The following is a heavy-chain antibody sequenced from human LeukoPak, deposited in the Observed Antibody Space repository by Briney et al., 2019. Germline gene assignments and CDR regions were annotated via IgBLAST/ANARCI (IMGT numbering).Heavy chain of an antibody. CDR2: ISYDGSNK. CDR3: AKVPPGAGNPFFGY. V-gene: IGHV3-30-3*01. CDR1: GFTFSSYA. Sequence: GGSLRLSCAASGFTFSSYAMHWVRQAPGKGLEWVAVISYDGSNKYYADSVKGRFTISRDNSKNTLYLQMNSLRAEDTAVYYCAKVPPGAGNPFFGYWGQGTLVTVSS. J-gene: IGHJ4*02. D-gene: IGHD6-19*01.